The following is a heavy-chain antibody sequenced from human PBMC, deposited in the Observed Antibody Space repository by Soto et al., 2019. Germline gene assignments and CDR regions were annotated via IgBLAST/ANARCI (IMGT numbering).Heavy chain of an antibody. CDR2: IKSETDGGTA. CDR1: GFNLSHPW. V-gene: IGHV3-15*01. CDR3: TTGIYYDLLTGYHDVDY. D-gene: IGHD3-9*01. Sequence: EVQLVQSGGGLVKPGGSLRLSCAASGFNLSHPWMTWVRQAAGKGLEWVGRIKSETDGGTADYAAPVKGRITISRDDSKNTVYMQMNSLKTEDTAVYYCTTGIYYDLLTGYHDVDYWGQGALCTGSS. J-gene: IGHJ4*02.